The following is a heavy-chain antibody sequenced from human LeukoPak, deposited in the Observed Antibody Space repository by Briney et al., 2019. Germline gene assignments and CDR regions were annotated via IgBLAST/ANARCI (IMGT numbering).Heavy chain of an antibody. V-gene: IGHV4-59*01. CDR1: GGSISSYY. Sequence: SETLSLACTVSGGSISSYYWSWIRQPPGKGLEWIGYIYYSGSTNYNPSLKSRVTISVDTSKNQFYTAVYYCARSPITIFGEFISTFDYWGQGTLVTVSS. J-gene: IGHJ4*02. CDR3: FISTFDY. D-gene: IGHD3-3*01. CDR2: IYYSGST.